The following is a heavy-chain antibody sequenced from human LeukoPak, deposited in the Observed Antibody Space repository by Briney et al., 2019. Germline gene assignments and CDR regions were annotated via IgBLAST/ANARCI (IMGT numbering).Heavy chain of an antibody. CDR2: ISWNSGSI. Sequence: GRSLRLSCAASGFTFDDYAMHWVRLAPGKGLEWVSGISWNSGSIGYADSVKGRLTLSRDNSKNTLYLQMNSLSAEDTAVYYCARDVSLYDGKSGWFDPWGQGALVYV. D-gene: IGHD5/OR15-5a*01. CDR3: ARDVSLYDGKSGWFDP. CDR1: GFTFDDYA. V-gene: IGHV3-9*01. J-gene: IGHJ5*02.